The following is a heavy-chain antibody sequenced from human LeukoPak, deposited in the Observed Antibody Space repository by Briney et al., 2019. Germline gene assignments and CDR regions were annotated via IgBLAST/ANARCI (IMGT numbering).Heavy chain of an antibody. J-gene: IGHJ4*02. CDR2: IIPIFGTA. D-gene: IGHD2-2*01. CDR3: VSTFSGDFDY. CDR1: GYTFTSYG. Sequence: GASVKVSCKASGYTFTSYGISWVRQAPGQGLEWMGGIIPIFGTANYAQKFQGRVTITTDESTSTAYMELSSLRSEDTAVYYCVSTFSGDFDYWGQGTLVTVSS. V-gene: IGHV1-69*05.